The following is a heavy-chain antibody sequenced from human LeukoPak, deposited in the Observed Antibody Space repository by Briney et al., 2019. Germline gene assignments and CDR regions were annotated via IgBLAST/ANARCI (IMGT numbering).Heavy chain of an antibody. CDR1: GGSISSYY. CDR3: ARVPTYYDYVWGSYRSGYFDY. CDR2: IYYSGST. J-gene: IGHJ4*02. Sequence: SETLSLTCTVSGGSISSYYWSWIRPPPGKGLEWIGYIYYSGSTNYNPSLKSRVTISVDTSKNQFSLKLSSVTAADTAVYYCARVPTYYDYVWGSYRSGYFDYWGQGTLVTVSS. D-gene: IGHD3-16*02. V-gene: IGHV4-59*01.